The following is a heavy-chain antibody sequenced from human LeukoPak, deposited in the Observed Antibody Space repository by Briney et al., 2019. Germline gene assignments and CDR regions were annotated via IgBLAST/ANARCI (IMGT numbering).Heavy chain of an antibody. D-gene: IGHD5-18*01. CDR1: GGSISSYY. CDR3: ARVRGYSYGPGGFDY. CDR2: IYYSGST. Sequence: SETLSLTCTVSGGSISSYYWSWIRQPPGKGLEWIGSIYYSGSTYYNPSLKSRVTISVDTSKNQFSLKLSSVTAADTAVYYCARVRGYSYGPGGFDYWGQGTLVTVSS. J-gene: IGHJ4*02. V-gene: IGHV4-59*12.